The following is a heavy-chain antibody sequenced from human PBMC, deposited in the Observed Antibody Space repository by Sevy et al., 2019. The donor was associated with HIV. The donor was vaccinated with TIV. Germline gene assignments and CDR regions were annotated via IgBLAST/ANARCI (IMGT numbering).Heavy chain of an antibody. CDR3: ARSLRRIKPVLEGGSYDS. Sequence: ASVKVSCETSGYTFSSYDINWVRQAPGQVLEWMGWMNPNNGNTAYAPKFQGRITMTSNTSISTAYIGLSSLRSEDTAVYYCARSLRRIKPVLEGGSYDSWGQGTLLTVSS. CDR1: GYTFSSYD. J-gene: IGHJ4*02. CDR2: MNPNNGNT. D-gene: IGHD1-26*01. V-gene: IGHV1-8*01.